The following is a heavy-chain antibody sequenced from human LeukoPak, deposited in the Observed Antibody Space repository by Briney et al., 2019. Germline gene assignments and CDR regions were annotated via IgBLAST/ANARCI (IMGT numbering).Heavy chain of an antibody. J-gene: IGHJ4*02. V-gene: IGHV4-34*01. D-gene: IGHD3-22*01. CDR1: GGSFSGYY. Sequence: SETLSLTCAVYGGSFSGYYWSWIRQPPGKGLEWIGEINHSGSTNYNPSLKSRVTISVDTSKNQFSLKLSSVTAADTAVYYCARRYYDSSGYSLDYWGQGTLVTVSS. CDR3: ARRYYDSSGYSLDY. CDR2: INHSGST.